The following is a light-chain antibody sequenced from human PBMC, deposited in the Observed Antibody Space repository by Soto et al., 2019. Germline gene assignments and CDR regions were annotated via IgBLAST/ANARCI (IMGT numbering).Light chain of an antibody. J-gene: IGLJ1*01. V-gene: IGLV2-14*01. CDR3: KSFTRSSTFV. CDR1: SSDVGDYNY. CDR2: EVG. Sequence: QSALTQPASVSGSPGQTITISCTGTSSDVGDYNYVSWYQQHPGKAPKLMIYEVGNRPSGVSSRFSGSKSGNTASLTISGLQAEDEADYYCKSFTRSSTFVFGTGTK.